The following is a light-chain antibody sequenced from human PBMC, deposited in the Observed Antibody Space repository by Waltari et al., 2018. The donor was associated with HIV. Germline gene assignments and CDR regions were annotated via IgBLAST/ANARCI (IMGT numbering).Light chain of an antibody. CDR1: SNNVDDQG. CDR2: RNN. J-gene: IGLJ3*02. CDR3: SAWDNTLNGWV. Sequence: QAGLTQPPSLSVGLGQTATLTCTGDSNNVDDQGAAWLQHHQGHPPKVSAHRNNNRASGVSEKFSAFRSGKTAFLTITGLRPEDEADYFCSAWDNTLNGWVFGGGTQLTVL. V-gene: IGLV10-54*04.